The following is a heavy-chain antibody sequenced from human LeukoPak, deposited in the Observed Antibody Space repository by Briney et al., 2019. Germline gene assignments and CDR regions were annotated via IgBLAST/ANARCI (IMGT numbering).Heavy chain of an antibody. Sequence: SETLSLTCAVYGGSFSGYYWSWIRQPPGKGLEWIGEINHSGSTNYNPSLKSRVTISVDTSKNQFSLKLSSVTAADTAVYYCARQNGELLWFGEKRYYFDYWGQGTLVTVSS. J-gene: IGHJ4*02. CDR3: ARQNGELLWFGEKRYYFDY. V-gene: IGHV4-34*01. CDR1: GGSFSGYY. D-gene: IGHD3-10*01. CDR2: INHSGST.